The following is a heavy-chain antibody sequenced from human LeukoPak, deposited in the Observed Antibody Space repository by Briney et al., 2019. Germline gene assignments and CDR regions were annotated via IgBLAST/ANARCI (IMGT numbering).Heavy chain of an antibody. D-gene: IGHD3-22*01. V-gene: IGHV4-4*02. CDR1: GGSISSSNW. Sequence: SGTLSLTCAVSGGSISSSNWWSWVRQPLEKGLEWIGEISQSGSTNYNPSLKSRVTMSVDKSKNQFSLKLTSVTAADTAVYYCARAGRYYDSTGYYWYFDFWGRGTLVTVSS. CDR2: ISQSGST. J-gene: IGHJ4*02. CDR3: ARAGRYYDSTGYYWYFDF.